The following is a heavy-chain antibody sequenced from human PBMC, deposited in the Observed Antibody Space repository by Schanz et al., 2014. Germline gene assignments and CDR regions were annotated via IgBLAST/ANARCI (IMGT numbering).Heavy chain of an antibody. Sequence: QVPLVQSGAEVKKPGSSVTVSCKASGGTFSSYAFSWVRQAPGQGLEWMGKIIPILGMENYAQKFQGRVTITADISTSTAYMDLSSLRSDDTAVYYCAREAAASARWFDPWGQGTLVTVSS. CDR1: GGTFSSYA. D-gene: IGHD6-13*01. CDR2: IIPILGME. V-gene: IGHV1-69*04. J-gene: IGHJ5*02. CDR3: AREAAASARWFDP.